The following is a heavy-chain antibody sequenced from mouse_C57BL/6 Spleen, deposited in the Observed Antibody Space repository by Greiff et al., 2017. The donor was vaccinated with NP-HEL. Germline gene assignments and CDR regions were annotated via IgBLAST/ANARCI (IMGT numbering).Heavy chain of an antibody. Sequence: LVEPGASVKLSCKASGYTFTSYWMHWVKQRPGQGLEWIGMIHPNSGSTNYNEKFKSKATLTVDKSSSTAYMQLSSLTSEDSAVYYCAREGTVVANYYAMDYWGQGTSVTVSS. D-gene: IGHD1-1*01. V-gene: IGHV1-64*01. CDR1: GYTFTSYW. CDR2: IHPNSGST. J-gene: IGHJ4*01. CDR3: AREGTVVANYYAMDY.